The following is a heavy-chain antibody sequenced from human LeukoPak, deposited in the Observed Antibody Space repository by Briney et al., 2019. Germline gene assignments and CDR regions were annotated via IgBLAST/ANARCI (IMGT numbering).Heavy chain of an antibody. Sequence: SGRSLRLSCAASGFTFSSYSMNWVRQAPGKGLEWVSSISSSSSYIYYADSVKGRFTISRDNAKNSLYLQMNSLRAEDTAVYYCARGGYSYGLHYYYYYMDVWGKGTTVTVSS. J-gene: IGHJ6*03. D-gene: IGHD5-18*01. CDR3: ARGGYSYGLHYYYYYMDV. V-gene: IGHV3-21*01. CDR1: GFTFSSYS. CDR2: ISSSSSYI.